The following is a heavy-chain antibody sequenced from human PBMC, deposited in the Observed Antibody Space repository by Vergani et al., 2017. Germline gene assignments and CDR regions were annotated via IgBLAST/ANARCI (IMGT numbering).Heavy chain of an antibody. J-gene: IGHJ4*02. CDR2: IESKAEGGTT. Sequence: EVQLVESGGGLVKPGGSLRLSCAASGFNFTNAWMSWVRQAPGKGLEWVGRIESKAEGGTTDYATPVKGRLTISRDDTKDTLFLQMNSLKTEDTAIYYCASGWSYFPDYWGQGTLVTVSS. CDR1: GFNFTNAW. CDR3: ASGWSYFPDY. D-gene: IGHD1-26*01. V-gene: IGHV3-15*04.